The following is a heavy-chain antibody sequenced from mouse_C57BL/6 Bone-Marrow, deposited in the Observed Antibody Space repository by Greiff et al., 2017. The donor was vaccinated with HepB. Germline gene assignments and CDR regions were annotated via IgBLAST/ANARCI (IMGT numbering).Heavy chain of an antibody. V-gene: IGHV1-81*01. CDR3: AREAYGPWFAY. Sequence: QVQLQQSGAELARPGASVKLSCKASGYTFPNHGISWGKQRNGQGLEWIGEIYPRSGNTYYNEKFKGKATLTADKSSSTAYMELRSLTSEDSAVYFCAREAYGPWFAYWGQGTLVTVSA. J-gene: IGHJ3*01. CDR2: IYPRSGNT. CDR1: GYTFPNHG. D-gene: IGHD6-5*01.